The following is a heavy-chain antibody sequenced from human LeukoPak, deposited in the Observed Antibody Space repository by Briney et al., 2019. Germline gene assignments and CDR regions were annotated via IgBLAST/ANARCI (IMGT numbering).Heavy chain of an antibody. V-gene: IGHV1-2*02. CDR1: GYTFTGYY. D-gene: IGHD3-10*01. CDR2: INPNSGGT. CDR3: ARAHITMVRGVIITGFDP. Sequence: GASVKVSCKASGYTFTGYYMHWVRQAPGQGLEWMGWINPNSGGTNYAQKFQGRVTMTRDTSVSTAYMELSRLRSGDTAVYYCARAHITMVRGVIITGFDPWGQGTLVTVSS. J-gene: IGHJ5*02.